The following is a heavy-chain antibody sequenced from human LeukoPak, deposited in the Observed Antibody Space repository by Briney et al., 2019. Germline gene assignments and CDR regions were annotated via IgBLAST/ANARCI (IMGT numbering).Heavy chain of an antibody. CDR1: GGSISSGSYY. J-gene: IGHJ6*03. CDR2: IYTSGST. CDR3: AREIGYDSKGYYYYYYMDV. V-gene: IGHV4-61*09. Sequence: SETLSLTCTVSGGSISSGSYYWSWIRQPAGKGLEWIGHIYTSGSTKYNPSLKSRVTISEDTSKNQFALKLSSVTAADTAVYYCAREIGYDSKGYYYYYYMDVWGKGTTVTVSS. D-gene: IGHD3-22*01.